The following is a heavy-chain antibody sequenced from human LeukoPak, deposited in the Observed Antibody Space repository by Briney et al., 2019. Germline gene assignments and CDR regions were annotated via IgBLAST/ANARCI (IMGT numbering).Heavy chain of an antibody. J-gene: IGHJ6*03. CDR1: VYSISIGFY. CDR2: VYHTGST. V-gene: IGHV4-38-2*02. D-gene: IGHD1-1*01. CDR3: ASCLSQQLRIYYYMDF. Sequence: SDTLSLPCTVSVYSISIGFYWGWIRQCPGRGLEWIETVYHTGSTYYNPSLKSRITMSVDTSKNQFSLQLSSVTAADTAVYYCASCLSQQLRIYYYMDFWGKGTTVTVSS.